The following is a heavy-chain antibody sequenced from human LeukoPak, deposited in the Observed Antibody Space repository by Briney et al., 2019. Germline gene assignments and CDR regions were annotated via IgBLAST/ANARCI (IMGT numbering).Heavy chain of an antibody. CDR1: GGSISSTTYY. Sequence: SETLSLTCTVSGGSISSTTYYWGWIRQPPGKGLEWIGSIYYSGTTHYSPSLESRVTISVDTSKNQFSLKLASVTAADTAVYYCAKGAGGFSYYNWFDPWGQGTLVTVSS. CDR3: AKGAGGFSYYNWFDP. CDR2: IYYSGTT. V-gene: IGHV4-39*07. D-gene: IGHD5-18*01. J-gene: IGHJ5*02.